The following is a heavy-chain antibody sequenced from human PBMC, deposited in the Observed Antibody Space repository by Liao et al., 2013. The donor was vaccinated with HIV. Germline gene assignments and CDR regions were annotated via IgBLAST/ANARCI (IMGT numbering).Heavy chain of an antibody. D-gene: IGHD2-15*01. CDR1: GDSMSSGDYY. Sequence: QVQLQEWGPGLVRPSQTLSLTCSVSGDSMSSGDYYWSWIRQSPGKGLEWIGNIYYSGSTYDNPSLRSRITISVDTSKNQFSLKLSSVTAADTAVYYCARELGYCSGGSCSGYYLDYWGPGSLVIVS. J-gene: IGHJ4*02. V-gene: IGHV4-30-4*08. CDR3: ARELGYCSGGSCSGYYLDY. CDR2: IYYSGST.